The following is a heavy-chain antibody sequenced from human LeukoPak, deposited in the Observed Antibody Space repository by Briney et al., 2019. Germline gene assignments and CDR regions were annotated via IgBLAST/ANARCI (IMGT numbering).Heavy chain of an antibody. J-gene: IGHJ4*02. CDR3: ARDPTSTSYYDSSGYQEY. Sequence: SETLSLTCTVSGGSISSSSYYWGWIRQPPGKGLEWIGRIYYSGSTYYNPSLKSRVSRSVDTSKNQFSLKLSSVTAADTAVYYCARDPTSTSYYDSSGYQEYWGQGTLVTVSS. CDR2: IYYSGST. D-gene: IGHD3-22*01. CDR1: GGSISSSSYY. V-gene: IGHV4-39*07.